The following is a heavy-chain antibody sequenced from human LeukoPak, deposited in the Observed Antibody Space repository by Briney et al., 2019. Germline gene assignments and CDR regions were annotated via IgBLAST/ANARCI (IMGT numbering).Heavy chain of an antibody. CDR1: GYAFTGYY. CDR3: ARDLEGLERYFDY. Sequence: GASVKVSCKASGYAFTGYYLHWVRQAPGHGLEWMGWINSNSGGTKYAQKFQGRVTMTRDTSITTAYMELSSLRSDDTAVYYCARDLEGLERYFDYWGQGTLVTVSS. CDR2: INSNSGGT. D-gene: IGHD1-1*01. V-gene: IGHV1-2*02. J-gene: IGHJ4*02.